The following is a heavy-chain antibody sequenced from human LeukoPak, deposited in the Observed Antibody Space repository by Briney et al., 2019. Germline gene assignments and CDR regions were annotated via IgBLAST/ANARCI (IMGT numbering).Heavy chain of an antibody. CDR2: IIPIFGTT. CDR3: ARGHQPYYYDSSGFSAFDI. D-gene: IGHD3-22*01. J-gene: IGHJ3*02. V-gene: IGHV1-69*05. CDR1: GDTFTSYA. Sequence: SVKVSCKASGDTFTSYAISWVRQAPGQGLEWMGGIIPIFGTTNYSQKFHGRVTITKDESTSTAYMELSSLRSEDTAVYYCARGHQPYYYDSSGFSAFDIWGQGTMVTVSS.